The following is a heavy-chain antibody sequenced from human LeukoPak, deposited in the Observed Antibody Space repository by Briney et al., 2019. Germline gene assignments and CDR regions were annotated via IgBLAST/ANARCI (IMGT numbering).Heavy chain of an antibody. V-gene: IGHV4-4*07. D-gene: IGHD1-26*01. CDR2: IYSSGST. CDR3: ARNSPSGSYYPGDAFDI. Sequence: KPSETLSLTCTVSGGSISYYYWSWIRQPAGKGLEWIGRIYSSGSTNYNPSLKSRVTMSVDTSKNQFSLNLSSVTAADTSVYYCARNSPSGSYYPGDAFDIWGQGTMVTVSS. CDR1: GGSISYYY. J-gene: IGHJ3*02.